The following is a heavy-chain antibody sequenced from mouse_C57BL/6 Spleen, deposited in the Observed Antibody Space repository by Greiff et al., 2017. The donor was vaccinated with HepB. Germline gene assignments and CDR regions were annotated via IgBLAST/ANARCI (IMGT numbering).Heavy chain of an antibody. CDR2: IDPETGGT. CDR1: GYTFTDYE. V-gene: IGHV1-15*01. CDR3: TRGKLDYDEGYFDV. J-gene: IGHJ1*03. D-gene: IGHD2-4*01. Sequence: VQLQQSGAELVRPGASVTLSCKASGYTFTDYEMHWVKQTPVHGLEWIGAIDPETGGTTYNQKFKGKAILTADKSSSTAYMELRSLTSEDSAVYYCTRGKLDYDEGYFDVWGTGTTVTVSS.